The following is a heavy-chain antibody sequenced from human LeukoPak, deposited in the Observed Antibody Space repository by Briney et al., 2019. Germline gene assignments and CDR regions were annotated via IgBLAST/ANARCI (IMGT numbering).Heavy chain of an antibody. J-gene: IGHJ5*02. CDR3: ARHFINIQLWFGELTGRNWFDP. Sequence: SETLSLTCTVSGGSISSSSYYWGWIRQPPGKGLEWIGSIYYSGSTYYNPSLKSRVTISVDTSKNQFSLKLSSVTAADTAVYYCARHFINIQLWFGELTGRNWFDPWGQGTLVTVSS. CDR2: IYYSGST. CDR1: GGSISSSSYY. V-gene: IGHV4-39*01. D-gene: IGHD3-10*01.